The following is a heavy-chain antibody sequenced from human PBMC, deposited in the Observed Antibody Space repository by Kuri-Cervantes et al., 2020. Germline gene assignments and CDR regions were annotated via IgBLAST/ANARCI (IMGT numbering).Heavy chain of an antibody. CDR2: ISYDGSNK. Sequence: GGSLRLSCAASGFTFSSYGMHWVRQAPGKGLEWVAVISYDGSNKYYADSVKGRFTISRDNSKNTLYLQMNSLRAEDTAVYYCARGKASQHYYYGMDVWGQGTTVTVSS. CDR1: GFTFSSYG. D-gene: IGHD5-18*01. V-gene: IGHV3-30*03. J-gene: IGHJ6*02. CDR3: ARGKASQHYYYGMDV.